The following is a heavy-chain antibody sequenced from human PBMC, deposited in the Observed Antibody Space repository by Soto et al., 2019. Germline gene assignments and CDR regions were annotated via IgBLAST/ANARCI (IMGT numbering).Heavy chain of an antibody. D-gene: IGHD3-3*01. CDR3: AKDKVPYFDYWSRQRWFDP. J-gene: IGHJ5*02. V-gene: IGHV3-30*18. CDR2: ISNDGSKR. CDR1: GFSFSVFG. Sequence: GGSLRLACVASGFSFSVFGMHWVRQFPGKGLEWVAVISNDGSKRYYIDSVEGRFTISRDDSKNTLYLQMDSLRVDDTAVYYCAKDKVPYFDYWSRQRWFDPWGQGTPVTVPS.